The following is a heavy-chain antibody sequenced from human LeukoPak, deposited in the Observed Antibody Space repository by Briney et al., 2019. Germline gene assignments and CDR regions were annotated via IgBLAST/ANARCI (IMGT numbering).Heavy chain of an antibody. V-gene: IGHV3-33*01. Sequence: PGRSLRLSCAASGFTFSSYGMHWVRQAPGKGLEWVAVIWYDGSNKYYADSVKGRFTISRDNSKNTLYLQMNSLRAEDTAVYYCAPGSGSYGVYFDYWGQGTLVTVSS. J-gene: IGHJ4*02. D-gene: IGHD3-10*01. CDR3: APGSGSYGVYFDY. CDR1: GFTFSSYG. CDR2: IWYDGSNK.